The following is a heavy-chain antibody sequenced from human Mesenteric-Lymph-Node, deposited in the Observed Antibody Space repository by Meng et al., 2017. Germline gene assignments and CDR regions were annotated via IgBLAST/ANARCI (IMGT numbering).Heavy chain of an antibody. CDR2: IHHSGST. V-gene: IGHV4-30-4*01. CDR3: ARVGYCSGGSCSFRYFDY. Sequence: QGHVQESDPGLVKPSQALSLPCTVSGGSISSGDYYWSWIRQPPGKGLEWIGYIHHSGSTYYNPSLKSRVTISVDTSKNQFSLKLSSVTAADTAVHYCARVGYCSGGSCSFRYFDYWGQGILVTVSS. D-gene: IGHD2-15*01. CDR1: GGSISSGDYY. J-gene: IGHJ4*02.